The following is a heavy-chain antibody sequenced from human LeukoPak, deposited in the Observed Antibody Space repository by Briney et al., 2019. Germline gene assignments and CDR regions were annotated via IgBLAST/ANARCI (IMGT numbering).Heavy chain of an antibody. CDR1: GGSISSSNW. D-gene: IGHD2-15*01. J-gene: IGHJ3*02. CDR2: IYHSGST. Sequence: SETLSLTCAVSGGSISSSNWWSWVRQPPGKGLEWIGEIYHSGSTNYDPSLKSRVTVSVDKSKNQFSLKLSSVTAADTAVYYCAREGCSGGSCYFAFDIWGQGTMVTVSS. CDR3: AREGCSGGSCYFAFDI. V-gene: IGHV4-4*02.